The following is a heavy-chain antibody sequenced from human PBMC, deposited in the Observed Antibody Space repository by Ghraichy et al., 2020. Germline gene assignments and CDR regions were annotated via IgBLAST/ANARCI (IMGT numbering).Heavy chain of an antibody. D-gene: IGHD3-22*01. CDR3: AIDRYYDSSGYYYPTGYYYGMDV. J-gene: IGHJ6*02. Sequence: GESLNISCKGSGYSFTSYWIGWVRQMPGQGLEWMGIIYPGDSDTRYSPSFQGQVTISADKSISTAYLQWSSLKASDTAMYYCAIDRYYDSSGYYYPTGYYYGMDVWGQGTTVTVSS. CDR1: GYSFTSYW. CDR2: IYPGDSDT. V-gene: IGHV5-51*01.